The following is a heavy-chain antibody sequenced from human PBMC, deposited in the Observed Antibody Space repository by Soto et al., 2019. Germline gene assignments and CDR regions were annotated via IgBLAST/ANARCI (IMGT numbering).Heavy chain of an antibody. CDR3: ATRITVFGLLIPPFDP. CDR1: GGSVNGYY. J-gene: IGHJ5*02. CDR2: INHTGST. D-gene: IGHD3-3*01. Sequence: SETLSLTCAVYGGSVNGYYWNWMRQPPGKGLEWIGEINHTGSTHYNPSLKSRVTMSVDTSKNQFSLRLSSVTAADTAIYYCATRITVFGLLIPPFDPWGQGTQVTVSS. V-gene: IGHV4-34*01.